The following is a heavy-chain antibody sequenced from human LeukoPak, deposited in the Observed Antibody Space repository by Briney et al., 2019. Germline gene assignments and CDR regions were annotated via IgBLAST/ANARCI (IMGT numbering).Heavy chain of an antibody. CDR3: ARDLTYYDSSGYGDYYFDY. CDR1: GFTFSSYW. Sequence: GGSLRLSCAASGFTFSSYWLSWVRQAPGKGLEWVANINQDGSATYYVDSVKGRFTISRENAKNSLYLQMNSLRAEDTAVYYCARDLTYYDSSGYGDYYFDYWGQGTLVTVSS. CDR2: INQDGSAT. D-gene: IGHD3-22*01. J-gene: IGHJ4*02. V-gene: IGHV3-7*05.